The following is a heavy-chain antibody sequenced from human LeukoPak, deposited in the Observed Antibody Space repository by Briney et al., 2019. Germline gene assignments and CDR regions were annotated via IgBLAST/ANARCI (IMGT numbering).Heavy chain of an antibody. CDR2: INHSRST. CDR1: GGSFSGYY. J-gene: IGHJ4*02. V-gene: IGHV4-34*01. Sequence: SETLSLTCAVYGGSFSGYYWSWIRQPPGKGLEWIGEINHSRSTNYNPSLKSRVTISVDTSKNQFSLKLSSVTAADTAVYYCARGRPLDYWGQGTLVTVSS. CDR3: ARGRPLDY. D-gene: IGHD1-14*01.